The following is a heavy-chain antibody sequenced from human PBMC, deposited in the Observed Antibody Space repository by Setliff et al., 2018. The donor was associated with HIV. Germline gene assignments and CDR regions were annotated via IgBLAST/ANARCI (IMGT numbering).Heavy chain of an antibody. CDR3: ARVARGGHSSRFDP. CDR1: GASISSSNSY. CDR2: IYQSGST. D-gene: IGHD6-13*01. V-gene: IGHV4-39*02. Sequence: SETLSLTCAVYGASISSSNSYWGWIRQPPGKRLEWLGSIYQSGSTSYNPSLSSRLTISVDTSKNQVSLRLSSVTAADTAVYYCARVARGGHSSRFDPWGQGILVTVSS. J-gene: IGHJ5*02.